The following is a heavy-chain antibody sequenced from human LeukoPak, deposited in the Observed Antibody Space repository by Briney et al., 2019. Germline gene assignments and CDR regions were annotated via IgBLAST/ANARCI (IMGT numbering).Heavy chain of an antibody. J-gene: IGHJ3*02. CDR3: AREVGAVDI. Sequence: GGSLRLSCAASGVTFSVYAMTWVRQAPGKGLEWVSVISADSGTTYYADSVKGRFTISRDNSENTVYLQMTSLRADDTAVYYCAREVGAVDIWGHGTLVTVSS. V-gene: IGHV3-23*01. CDR2: ISADSGTT. CDR1: GVTFSVYA.